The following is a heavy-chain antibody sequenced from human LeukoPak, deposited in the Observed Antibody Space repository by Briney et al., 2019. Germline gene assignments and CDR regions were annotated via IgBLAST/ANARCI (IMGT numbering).Heavy chain of an antibody. Sequence: GRSLRLSCAASGFTFSSYGMHWVRQAPGKGLEWVAVISYDGSNKYYADSVEGRFTISRDNSKNTLYLQMNSLRAEDTAVYYCAKGFLAAAGTFDYWGQGTLVTVSS. J-gene: IGHJ4*02. D-gene: IGHD6-13*01. CDR2: ISYDGSNK. CDR1: GFTFSSYG. CDR3: AKGFLAAAGTFDY. V-gene: IGHV3-30*18.